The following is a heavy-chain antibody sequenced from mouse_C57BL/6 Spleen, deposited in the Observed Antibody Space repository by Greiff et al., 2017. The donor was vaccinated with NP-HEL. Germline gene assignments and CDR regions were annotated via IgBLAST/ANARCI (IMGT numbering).Heavy chain of an antibody. Sequence: QVQLKESGPELVKPGASVKISCKASGYTFTDYYINWVKQRPGQGLEWIGWIFPGSGGTYYNEKFKGKATLTVDKSSSTAYMLLSSLTSEDSAVYFCARTAQATRYYAMDYWGQGTSVTVSS. CDR2: IFPGSGGT. J-gene: IGHJ4*01. V-gene: IGHV1-75*01. CDR3: ARTAQATRYYAMDY. CDR1: GYTFTDYY. D-gene: IGHD3-2*02.